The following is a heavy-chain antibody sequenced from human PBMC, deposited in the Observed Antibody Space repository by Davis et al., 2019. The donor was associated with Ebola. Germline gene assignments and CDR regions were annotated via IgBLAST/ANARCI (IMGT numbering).Heavy chain of an antibody. Sequence: GEPLKISCAASGFTFSRYDMHWVRQAPGKGLEWVAIISYDGSNKYYADSVKGRFTISRDNSKNTLYLQMDGLRAEDTAVYYCAKERSQWIQLWLLHYWGQGTLVTVSS. CDR2: ISYDGSNK. D-gene: IGHD5-18*01. CDR1: GFTFSRYD. CDR3: AKERSQWIQLWLLHY. J-gene: IGHJ4*02. V-gene: IGHV3-30*18.